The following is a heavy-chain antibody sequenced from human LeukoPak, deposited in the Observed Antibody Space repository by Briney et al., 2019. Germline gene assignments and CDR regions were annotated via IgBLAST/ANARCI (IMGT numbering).Heavy chain of an antibody. J-gene: IGHJ6*03. CDR3: ARSPFRDGYNSYYYYMDV. CDR1: GYTFTSYY. Sequence: ASVKVSCKASGYTFTSYYMHWVRQAPGQGLEWMGIINPSGGSTSYAQKFQGRVTMTRDTSTSTVYMELSSLRPEDTAVYYCARSPFRDGYNSYYYYMDVWGKGTTVTVSS. D-gene: IGHD5-24*01. V-gene: IGHV1-46*01. CDR2: INPSGGST.